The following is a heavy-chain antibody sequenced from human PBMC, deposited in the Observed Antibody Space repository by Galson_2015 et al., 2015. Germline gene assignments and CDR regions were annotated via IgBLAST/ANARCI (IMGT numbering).Heavy chain of an antibody. CDR3: ARDIVVVVAATGWFDP. V-gene: IGHV3-30-3*01. CDR2: ISYDGSNK. D-gene: IGHD2-15*01. J-gene: IGHJ5*02. CDR1: GFTFSSYA. Sequence: SLRLSCAASGFTFSSYAMHWVRQAPGKGLEWVAVISYDGSNKYYADSVKGRFTISRDNSKNTLYLQMNSLRAEDTAVYYCARDIVVVVAATGWFDPWGQGTLLTVSS.